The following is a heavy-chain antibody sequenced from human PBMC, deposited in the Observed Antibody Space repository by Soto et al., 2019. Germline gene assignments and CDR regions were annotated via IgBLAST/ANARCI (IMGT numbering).Heavy chain of an antibody. Sequence: EVQLLQSGGGLVQPGGSLRLSCAASGFTFSSYAMSWVRQTPGKGLEWVSTISGTGGSTYYPDSVKGRFTISRDNSKNTVYLQMNSLRAEDAAVYYCAKKMTSGYYLFDYWGQGTLVTVSS. CDR1: GFTFSSYA. D-gene: IGHD3-22*01. J-gene: IGHJ4*02. CDR2: ISGTGGST. V-gene: IGHV3-23*01. CDR3: AKKMTSGYYLFDY.